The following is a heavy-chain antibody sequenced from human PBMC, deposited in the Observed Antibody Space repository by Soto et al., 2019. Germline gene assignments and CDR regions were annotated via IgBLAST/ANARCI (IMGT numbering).Heavy chain of an antibody. CDR3: APGGYCSSASCSRKYYDGMDV. Sequence: GGSLRLSCAASGFTFSSYTMSWVRQSAGKGLEWVSSISGSGGSTYYADSVKGRFTISRDNSKNTLYLQMNTLRAEDTAVYYCAPGGYCSSASCSRKYYDGMDVWGQGTTVTVSS. J-gene: IGHJ6*02. CDR2: ISGSGGST. V-gene: IGHV3-23*01. D-gene: IGHD2-2*01. CDR1: GFTFSSYT.